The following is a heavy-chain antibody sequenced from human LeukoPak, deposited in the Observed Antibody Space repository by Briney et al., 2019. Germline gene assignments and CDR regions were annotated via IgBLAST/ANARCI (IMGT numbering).Heavy chain of an antibody. V-gene: IGHV1-2*06. D-gene: IGHD6-19*01. CDR2: INPNSGGT. Sequence: ASVKVSCKASGYTFTGYYMHWVRQAPGQGLERMGRINPNSGGTNYAQKFQGRVTMTRDTSISTAYMELSRLRSDDTAVYYCARRRSSGWAYYYYYYYGMDVWGQGTTVTVSS. J-gene: IGHJ6*02. CDR1: GYTFTGYY. CDR3: ARRRSSGWAYYYYYYYGMDV.